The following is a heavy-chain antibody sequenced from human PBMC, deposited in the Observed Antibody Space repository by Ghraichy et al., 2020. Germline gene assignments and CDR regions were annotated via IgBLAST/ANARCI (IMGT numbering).Heavy chain of an antibody. Sequence: GGSPRLSCAASGFTFSDYYMTWIRQAPGKGLEWLSYISSRNNIFYADSVRGRFTISRDNAKNSLYLQMNSLRAEDTAVYYCGAFDHWGQGTLVTVSS. CDR1: GFTFSDYY. CDR2: ISSRNNI. J-gene: IGHJ4*02. CDR3: GAFDH. V-gene: IGHV3-69-1*02.